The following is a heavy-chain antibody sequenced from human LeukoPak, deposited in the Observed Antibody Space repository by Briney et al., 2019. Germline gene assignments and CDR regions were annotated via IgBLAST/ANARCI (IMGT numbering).Heavy chain of an antibody. CDR2: INSDGSSR. V-gene: IGHV3-74*01. D-gene: IGHD6-13*01. J-gene: IGHJ4*02. CDR1: GFTFSGYW. CDR3: ASASSHRIAAGGDF. Sequence: GGSLRLSCAASGFTFSGYWMRWVRQAPGKGLVWVSRINSDGSSRNYADSVKGRFTISRDNAKNTVYLQMNSLRAEDTAVYYCASASSHRIAAGGDFWGQGTLVTVSS.